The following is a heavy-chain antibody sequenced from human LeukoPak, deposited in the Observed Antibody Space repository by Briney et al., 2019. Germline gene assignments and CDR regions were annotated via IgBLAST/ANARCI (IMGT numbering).Heavy chain of an antibody. CDR1: GYTFTSYD. CDR2: MNPNSGNT. D-gene: IGHD4-17*01. CDR3: ARDSLLYGDYGEGGFDY. V-gene: IGHV1-8*01. Sequence: ASVKVSCKASGYTFTSYDINWVRQATGQGLEWMGWMNPNSGNTGYAQKFQGRVTMTRNTSISTAYMELSSLRSEDTAVYYCARDSLLYGDYGEGGFDYWGQGTLVTVSS. J-gene: IGHJ4*02.